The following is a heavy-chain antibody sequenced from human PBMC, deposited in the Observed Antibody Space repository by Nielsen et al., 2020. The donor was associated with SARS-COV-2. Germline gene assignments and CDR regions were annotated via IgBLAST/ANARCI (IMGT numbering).Heavy chain of an antibody. Sequence: WIRQPPGKGLEWVAVISYDGSNKYYADSVKGRFTISRDNSKNTLYLQMNSLRTEDTAVYYCAREDVVVVLAAKGSYYYYGMDAWGQGTTVTVSS. J-gene: IGHJ6*02. V-gene: IGHV3-30*04. D-gene: IGHD2-2*01. CDR3: AREDVVVVLAAKGSYYYYGMDA. CDR2: ISYDGSNK.